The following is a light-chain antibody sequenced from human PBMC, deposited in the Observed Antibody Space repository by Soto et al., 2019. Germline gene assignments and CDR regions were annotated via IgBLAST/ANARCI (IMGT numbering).Light chain of an antibody. J-gene: IGLJ1*01. CDR2: EVI. CDR3: SSFTSSRPFVG. Sequence: SVLTQPPSVSGSPRQSVTISCTGTSSDVGSYNRVSWYQQPPGTAPTLMIYEVINRPSGVPDRFSGSKSGNTASLTISGLQVEDEADYYCSSFTSSRPFVGFGTGSKAPS. V-gene: IGLV2-18*02. CDR1: SSDVGSYNR.